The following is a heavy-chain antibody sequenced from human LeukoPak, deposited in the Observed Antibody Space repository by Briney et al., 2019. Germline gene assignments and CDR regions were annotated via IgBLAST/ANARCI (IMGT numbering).Heavy chain of an antibody. V-gene: IGHV4-30-4*01. CDR1: GGSSRSGDYF. J-gene: IGHJ4*02. Sequence: SQTLSLTCAVSGGSSRSGDYFWSWLRQPPGRGLEWIGHIHYSGNTYYNPSLKSRVSISVDTSKNQFSLKLSSVTAADTAVYYCARENNDYGGKKAFDYWGQGTLVTVSS. CDR3: ARENNDYGGKKAFDY. D-gene: IGHD4-23*01. CDR2: IHYSGNT.